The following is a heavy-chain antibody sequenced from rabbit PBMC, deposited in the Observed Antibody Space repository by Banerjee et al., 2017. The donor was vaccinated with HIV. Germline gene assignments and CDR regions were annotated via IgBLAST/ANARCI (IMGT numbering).Heavy chain of an antibody. CDR3: ARDLAGVIGWNFNL. J-gene: IGHJ4*01. V-gene: IGHV1S45*01. CDR1: GFDFSSNG. Sequence: LEESGGGLVKPEGSLTLTCKASGFDFSSNGVSWVRQAPGKGLEWIGYIYTGSGSTYYASWAKGRFTISKTSSTTVTLQMTSLTAADTATYFCARDLAGVIGWNFNLWGQGTLVTVS. CDR2: IYTGSGST. D-gene: IGHD4-1*01.